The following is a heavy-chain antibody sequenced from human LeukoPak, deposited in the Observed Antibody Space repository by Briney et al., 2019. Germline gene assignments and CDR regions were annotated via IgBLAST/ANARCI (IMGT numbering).Heavy chain of an antibody. D-gene: IGHD6-6*01. Sequence: GGSLRLSCAASGFTFSSYSMNWVRQAPGKGLEWVSSISSSSSYIYYADSVKGRFTISRDNSKNTLYLQMNSLRAEDTAVYYCAKDHYSSSSPDYWGQGTLVTVSS. J-gene: IGHJ4*02. CDR2: ISSSSSYI. CDR3: AKDHYSSSSPDY. CDR1: GFTFSSYS. V-gene: IGHV3-21*01.